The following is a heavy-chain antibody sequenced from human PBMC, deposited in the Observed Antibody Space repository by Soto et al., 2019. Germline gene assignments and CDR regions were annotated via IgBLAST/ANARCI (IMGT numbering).Heavy chain of an antibody. CDR2: INLNGYT. CDR1: GGTFSDYY. J-gene: IGHJ4*02. D-gene: IGHD3-22*01. Sequence: SETLSLTCAVYGGTFSDYYGTWIRPSPERGLEWVGEINLNGYTKYSPSLQSRVTLSVDTTKKQVSLRLSSVTAADTAVYYCARGAWDNSAYYFFDFWGQGIQVTVSS. V-gene: IGHV4-34*01. CDR3: ARGAWDNSAYYFFDF.